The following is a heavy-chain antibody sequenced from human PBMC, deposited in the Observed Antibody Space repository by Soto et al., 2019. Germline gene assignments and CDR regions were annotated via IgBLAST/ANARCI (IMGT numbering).Heavy chain of an antibody. D-gene: IGHD6-6*01. CDR1: GFTFSSYA. V-gene: IGHV3-23*01. J-gene: IGHJ5*02. Sequence: GGSLRLSCAASGFTFSSYAMSWVRQAPGKGLEWVSAISGSGGSTYYADSVKGRFTISRDNFKNTLYLQMNSLRAEDTAVYYCAKAIAARGYNWFDPWGQGTLVTVSS. CDR2: ISGSGGST. CDR3: AKAIAARGYNWFDP.